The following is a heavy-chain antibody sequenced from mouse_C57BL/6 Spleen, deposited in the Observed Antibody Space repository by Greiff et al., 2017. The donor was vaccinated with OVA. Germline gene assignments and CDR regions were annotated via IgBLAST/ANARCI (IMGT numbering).Heavy chain of an antibody. V-gene: IGHV1-50*01. Sequence: QVQLQQPGAELVKPGASVKLSCKASGYTFTSYWMQWVKQRPGQGLEWIGEIDPSDSYTNYNQKFKGKATVTVDTSSSPAYMQLSSLTSEDSAVYYCARSHFDYWGQGTTLTVSS. J-gene: IGHJ2*01. CDR3: ARSHFDY. CDR2: IDPSDSYT. CDR1: GYTFTSYW.